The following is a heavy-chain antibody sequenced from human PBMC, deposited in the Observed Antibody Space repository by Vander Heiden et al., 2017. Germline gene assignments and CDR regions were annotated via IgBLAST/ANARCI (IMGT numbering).Heavy chain of an antibody. Sequence: QVQLVESGGGVVQPGRSLRLSCAASGFTFSSYGMHWVRPAPGKGLEWVAVIWYDGSNKYYADSVKGRFTISRDNSKNTLYLQMNSLRAEDTAVYYCARDGNWGYYYGMDVWGQGTTVTVSS. CDR2: IWYDGSNK. V-gene: IGHV3-33*01. J-gene: IGHJ6*02. CDR1: GFTFSSYG. D-gene: IGHD7-27*01. CDR3: ARDGNWGYYYGMDV.